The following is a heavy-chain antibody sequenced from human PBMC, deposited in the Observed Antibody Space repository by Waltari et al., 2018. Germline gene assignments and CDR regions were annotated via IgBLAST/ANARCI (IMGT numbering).Heavy chain of an antibody. CDR2: IYPDDSDT. J-gene: IGHJ4*02. CDR3: ARRQWRTRELTYCGGDCSFDH. V-gene: IGHV5-51*01. CDR1: GYSFSTYW. D-gene: IGHD2-21*01. Sequence: SGAEVKKPGESLKISCKGSGYSFSTYWIAWVRQMPGKGLEWMGIIYPDDSDTRYSPSFQAQVTISVDKSISTAYLQWSSLKASDTAMYYCARRQWRTRELTYCGGDCSFDHWGQGTLVTVSS.